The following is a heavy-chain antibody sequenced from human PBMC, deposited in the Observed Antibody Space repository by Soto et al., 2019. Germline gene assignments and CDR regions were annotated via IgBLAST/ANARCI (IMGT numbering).Heavy chain of an antibody. CDR3: VRGSIPGAY. CDR2: IYYSGST. J-gene: IGHJ4*02. Sequence: QVRLQESGPGLVKPSETLSLTCTVSGGSISSYYWSWIRQPPGKGLEWIGCIYYSGSTKYNPSLKSRVTISVDTSKNQFSLKLTSVTAADTAVYYCVRGSIPGAYWGQGTLVTVSS. V-gene: IGHV4-59*01. CDR1: GGSISSYY. D-gene: IGHD2-21*01.